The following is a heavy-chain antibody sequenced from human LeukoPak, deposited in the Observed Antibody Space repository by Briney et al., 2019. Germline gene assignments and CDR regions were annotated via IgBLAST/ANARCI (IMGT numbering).Heavy chain of an antibody. Sequence: PSETLSLTCSVSGASIDSHYWSWIRQSPGKGLEWIGYVFNGGSTNYNPSLNSRVTMSLDTSRAQFSLRLSSVTAADTAIYYCASRPADITWYGVFDYWSQGTLVTVSS. V-gene: IGHV4-59*11. CDR3: ASRPADITWYGVFDY. CDR2: VFNGGST. D-gene: IGHD3-10*01. CDR1: GASIDSHY. J-gene: IGHJ4*02.